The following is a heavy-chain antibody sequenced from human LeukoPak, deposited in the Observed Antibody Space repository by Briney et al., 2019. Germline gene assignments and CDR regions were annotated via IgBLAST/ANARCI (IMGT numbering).Heavy chain of an antibody. D-gene: IGHD3-22*01. V-gene: IGHV1-69*05. CDR3: ARDKARYYYDSSGFDP. J-gene: IGHJ5*02. CDR1: GGTFSSEA. CDR2: IIPIFGRA. Sequence: SVKVSCKASGGTFSSEAFIWVRQAPGQGLEWMGGIIPIFGRADYAQKFQDIVTITTDESTGTVYLELSSLRSEDTAVYYCARDKARYYYDSSGFDPWGQGTLVTVSS.